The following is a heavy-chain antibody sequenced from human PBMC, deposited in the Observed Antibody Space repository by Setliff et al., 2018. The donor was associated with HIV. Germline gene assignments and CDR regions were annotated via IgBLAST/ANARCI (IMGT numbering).Heavy chain of an antibody. J-gene: IGHJ6*02. CDR2: IYYSGST. CDR3: ARDRIVATIRDYYYGMDV. Sequence: PSETLSLTCSVSGGSILSGGYYWSWIRQHPGRGLEWIGYIYYSGSTTYNPSLKSRATISLDSSMNQFSLKLSSVTAADTAAYYCARDRIVATIRDYYYGMDVWGQGTTVTVSS. V-gene: IGHV4-31*03. D-gene: IGHD5-12*01. CDR1: GGSILSGGYY.